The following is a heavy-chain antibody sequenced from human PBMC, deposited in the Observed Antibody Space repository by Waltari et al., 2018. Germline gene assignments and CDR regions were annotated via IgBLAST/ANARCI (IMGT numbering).Heavy chain of an antibody. Sequence: EVQLVESGGGLVQPGGSLRLSCAHSGSTFRSHWMPWVRQAPGKGLEWLANIKEDGSESYYGDSVKGRFTISRDNTKNSLYLQMNSLRVEDTAVYYCARADYGGTADYDYWGQGTQVTVSS. J-gene: IGHJ4*02. V-gene: IGHV3-7*04. CDR1: GSTFRSHW. CDR2: IKEDGSES. D-gene: IGHD4-17*01. CDR3: ARADYGGTADYDY.